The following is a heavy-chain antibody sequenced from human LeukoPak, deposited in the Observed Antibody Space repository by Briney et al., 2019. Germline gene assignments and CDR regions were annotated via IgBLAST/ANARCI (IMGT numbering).Heavy chain of an antibody. CDR2: IYYSGST. V-gene: IGHV4-31*03. CDR1: GGSISSGGYY. J-gene: IGHJ4*02. D-gene: IGHD4-17*01. Sequence: PSQTLSLTCTVSGGSISSGGYYWSWIRQHPGKGLEWIGYIYYSGSTYYNPSLKSRVTISVDTSKNQFSLKLSSVTAADTAVYYCAREYDYGDLYCFDYWGQGTLVTVSS. CDR3: AREYDYGDLYCFDY.